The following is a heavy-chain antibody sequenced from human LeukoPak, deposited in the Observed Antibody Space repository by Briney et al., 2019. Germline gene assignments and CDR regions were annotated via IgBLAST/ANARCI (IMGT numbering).Heavy chain of an antibody. CDR1: GFTFSSYG. V-gene: IGHV3-30*02. Sequence: GGSLRLSCAASGFTFSSYGMHWVRQAPGKGLEWVAFIRYDGSNKYYADSVKGRFTISRDNSKNTLYLQMNSLRAEDTAVYDCAKGTFGELLYFDYWGQGTLVTVSS. D-gene: IGHD3-10*01. J-gene: IGHJ4*02. CDR3: AKGTFGELLYFDY. CDR2: IRYDGSNK.